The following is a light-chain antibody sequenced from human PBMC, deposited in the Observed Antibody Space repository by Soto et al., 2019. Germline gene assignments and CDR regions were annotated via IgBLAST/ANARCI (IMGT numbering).Light chain of an antibody. CDR2: AAS. CDR3: QQRYSTRT. V-gene: IGKV1-39*01. J-gene: IGKJ1*01. CDR1: QSVSKY. Sequence: DIQMTQYPSSLSASVGDRVTITCRASQSVSKYLNLYQQKPGKAPKLLIYAASSLQSGVPSRFSGSGSGTDFTLTISSLQPEDFATYYCQQRYSTRTFGQGTKVDIK.